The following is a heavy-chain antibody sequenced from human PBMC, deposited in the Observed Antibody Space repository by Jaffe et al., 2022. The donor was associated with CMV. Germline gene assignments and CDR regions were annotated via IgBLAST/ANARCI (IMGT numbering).Heavy chain of an antibody. Sequence: QLQLQESGPGLVKPSETLSLTCTVSGGSISSSSYYWGWIRQPPGKGLEWIGSIYYSGSTYYNPSLKSRVTISVDTSKNQFSLKLSSVTAADTAVYYCARLVWYGGSYPLDAFDIWGQGTMVTVSS. CDR2: IYYSGST. CDR1: GGSISSSSYY. J-gene: IGHJ3*02. D-gene: IGHD1-26*01. V-gene: IGHV4-39*01. CDR3: ARLVWYGGSYPLDAFDI.